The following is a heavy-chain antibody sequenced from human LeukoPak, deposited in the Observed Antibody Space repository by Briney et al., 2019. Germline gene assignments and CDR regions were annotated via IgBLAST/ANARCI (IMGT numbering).Heavy chain of an antibody. CDR3: ARDDAATTFFAMGAFDI. V-gene: IGHV4-31*03. Sequence: PSQTLSLTCTVSGGSISSGGYYWSWIRQHPGKGLEWIGYIYYSGSTYYNPSLKSRVTISVDTSKNQFSLKLSSVTAADTAVYYYARDDAATTFFAMGAFDIWGQGTMVTVSS. J-gene: IGHJ3*02. CDR2: IYYSGST. D-gene: IGHD4-17*01. CDR1: GGSISSGGYY.